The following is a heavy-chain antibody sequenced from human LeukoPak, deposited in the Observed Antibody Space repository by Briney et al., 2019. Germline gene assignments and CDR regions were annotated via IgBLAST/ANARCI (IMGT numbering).Heavy chain of an antibody. Sequence: GGSLRLSCAASGFTFSSYAMSWVRQAPGKWLEWVSAISGSGGSTYYADSVKGRFTISRDNSKNTLYLQMNSLRAEDTAVYYCAKAPPIVVVPAAMIDVDSDYYYYMDVWGKGTTVTVSS. CDR1: GFTFSSYA. J-gene: IGHJ6*03. V-gene: IGHV3-23*01. CDR3: AKAPPIVVVPAAMIDVDSDYYYYMDV. D-gene: IGHD2-2*01. CDR2: ISGSGGST.